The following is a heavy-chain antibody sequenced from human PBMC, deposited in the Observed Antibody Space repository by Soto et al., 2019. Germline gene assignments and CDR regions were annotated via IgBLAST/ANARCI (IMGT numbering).Heavy chain of an antibody. CDR2: IYHSGST. V-gene: IGHV4-39*01. J-gene: IGHJ5*02. D-gene: IGHD2-15*01. Sequence: QLQLQESGPGLVKPSETLSLTCTVSGGSITSSSYYWGWIRQPPGKGLEGIGSIYHSGSTYYNPSLKSRITISVDTSKNQFSLKLTSVTAADTAVYYCATIVSVVVVAATRWFDPWGQGTLVTVSS. CDR3: ATIVSVVVVAATRWFDP. CDR1: GGSITSSSYY.